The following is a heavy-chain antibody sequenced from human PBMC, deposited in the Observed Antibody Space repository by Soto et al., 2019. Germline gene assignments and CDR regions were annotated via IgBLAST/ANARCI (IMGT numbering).Heavy chain of an antibody. J-gene: IGHJ4*02. V-gene: IGHV4-34*01. CDR1: GGSFSGYY. CDR2: INHSGST. Sequence: PSETLSLTCAVYGGSFSGYYWSWIRQPPGKGLEWIGEINHSGSTNYNPSLKSRVTISVDTSKNQFSLKLSSVTAADTAVYYCARGPVYGSGSYFFDYWGQGTLVTVS. CDR3: ARGPVYGSGSYFFDY. D-gene: IGHD3-10*01.